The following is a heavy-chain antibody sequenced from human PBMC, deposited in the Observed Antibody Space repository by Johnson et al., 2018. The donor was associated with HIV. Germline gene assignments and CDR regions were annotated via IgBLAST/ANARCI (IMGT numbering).Heavy chain of an antibody. CDR1: GFTFSIVW. CDR2: IKSKTDGGTT. V-gene: IGHV3-15*01. CDR3: TTDDVVPPAFDI. J-gene: IGHJ3*02. D-gene: IGHD2-15*01. Sequence: VQLVESGGGLVQPGRSLRLSCAASGFTFSIVWMHWVRQAPGKGLEWVGRIKSKTDGGTTDHAATVNGRFSISRDDSKNTLYLQMNSLKTEDTAVYYCTTDDVVPPAFDIWGQGTMVTVSS.